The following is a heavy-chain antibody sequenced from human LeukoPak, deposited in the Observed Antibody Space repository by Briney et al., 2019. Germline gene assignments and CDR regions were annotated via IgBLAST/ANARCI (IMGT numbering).Heavy chain of an antibody. D-gene: IGHD6-19*01. J-gene: IGHJ4*02. Sequence: SETLSLTCTVSGGSISSYYWSWIRQPPGKGLEWIGEIYQSGSTNYNPSLKSRVTISVDRSKNQCSLKLSSVTAADTALYYCTRVSVAGTKYWGQGTLVTVSS. V-gene: IGHV4-59*12. CDR3: TRVSVAGTKY. CDR2: IYQSGST. CDR1: GGSISSYY.